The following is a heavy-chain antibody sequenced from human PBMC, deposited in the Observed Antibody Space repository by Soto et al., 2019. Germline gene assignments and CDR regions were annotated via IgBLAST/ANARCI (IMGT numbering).Heavy chain of an antibody. Sequence: SETLSLTCTVSGGSISSGSYYWGWIRQPPGKGLQWIGSIYYSGSTYSNPSLKSRVTISVDTSKNQFSLKLSSVTAADTAVYYCAGRRTSYGMDVWGQGTTVTVSS. CDR1: GGSISSGSYY. V-gene: IGHV4-39*01. CDR3: AGRRTSYGMDV. CDR2: IYYSGST. J-gene: IGHJ6*02.